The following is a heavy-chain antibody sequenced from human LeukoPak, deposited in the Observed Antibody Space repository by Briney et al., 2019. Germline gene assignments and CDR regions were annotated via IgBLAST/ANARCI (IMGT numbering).Heavy chain of an antibody. CDR2: INSDGSGT. CDR3: ARTEGTVAYDS. J-gene: IGHJ5*01. V-gene: IGHV3-74*01. Sequence: EGSLRLSCAASGFTFSNYWMHWVRQAPRKGLVWVSRINSDGSGTTYADSVRGRFTISRDNAKNTLYLQVNSLRAEDTAVYYCARTEGTVAYDSWGQGTLVTVSS. CDR1: GFTFSNYW. D-gene: IGHD4-23*01.